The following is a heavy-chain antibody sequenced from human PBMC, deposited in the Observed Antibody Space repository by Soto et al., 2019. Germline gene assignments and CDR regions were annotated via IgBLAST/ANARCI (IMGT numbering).Heavy chain of an antibody. CDR1: GYTFTSYG. V-gene: IGHV1-18*01. D-gene: IGHD3-9*01. J-gene: IGHJ6*02. CDR3: ARGPYDILTGYYYYGMDV. CDR2: ISASNGNT. Sequence: QVQLVQSGAEVKKPGASVKVSCKASGYTFTSYGISWVRQAPGQGLEWMGWISASNGNTNYAQKLQGRVTMTTDTSTSTAYRELRSLRSEDTAVYYCARGPYDILTGYYYYGMDVWGQGTTVTVSS.